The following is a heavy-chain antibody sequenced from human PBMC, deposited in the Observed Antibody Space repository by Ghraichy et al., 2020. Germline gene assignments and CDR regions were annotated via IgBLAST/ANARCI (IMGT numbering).Heavy chain of an antibody. D-gene: IGHD3-3*01. V-gene: IGHV3-33*01. CDR3: ARNWNGVDV. Sequence: GGSLRLSCAASGFTFSNYAIHWVRQAPGKGLEWVAVLLKGGINNYYADSVKGRFTTSRDNSKNTLFLQMDSLRVEDTAVYYCARNWNGVDVWSQGTTVTVSS. CDR2: LLKGGINN. J-gene: IGHJ6*02. CDR1: GFTFSNYA.